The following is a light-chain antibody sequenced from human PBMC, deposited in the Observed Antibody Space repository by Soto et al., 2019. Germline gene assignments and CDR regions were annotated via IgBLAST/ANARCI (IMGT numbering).Light chain of an antibody. V-gene: IGKV1-5*01. CDR2: DAS. Sequence: DIQMTQSPSTLSAFLGHSVTMSCRASRSVSTSLAWYQKKPGKAPKLLIFDASSLESGVPSRFSGSGSGTELTLTISGLQPDDFATYFCQQYKSYAPTFGQGTKVDIK. J-gene: IGKJ1*01. CDR3: QQYKSYAPT. CDR1: RSVSTS.